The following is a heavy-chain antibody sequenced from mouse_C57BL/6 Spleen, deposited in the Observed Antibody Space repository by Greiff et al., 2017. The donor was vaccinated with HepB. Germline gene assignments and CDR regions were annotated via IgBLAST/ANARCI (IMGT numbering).Heavy chain of an antibody. J-gene: IGHJ4*01. CDR1: GFTFSDYG. Sequence: VQLKESGGGLVKPGGSLKLSCAASGFTFSDYGMHWVRQAPEKGLEWVAYISSGSSTIYYADTVKGRFTISRDNAKNTLFLQMTSLRSEDTAMYYCARELRLPSYYYAMDYWGQGTSVTVSS. D-gene: IGHD3-2*02. V-gene: IGHV5-17*01. CDR2: ISSGSSTI. CDR3: ARELRLPSYYYAMDY.